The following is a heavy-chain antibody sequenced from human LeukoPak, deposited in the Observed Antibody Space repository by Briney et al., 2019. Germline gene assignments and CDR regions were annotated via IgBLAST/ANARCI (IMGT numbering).Heavy chain of an antibody. D-gene: IGHD3-10*01. CDR3: ARDVLLWFGDPGDY. CDR2: IIPIFGTA. V-gene: IGHV1-69*06. CDR1: GGTFSSYA. Sequence: SVKVSCKASGGTFSSYAISWVRQAPGQGLEWMGGIIPIFGTANYAQKFQGRVTITADKSTSTAYMELSSLRSDDTAVYYCARDVLLWFGDPGDYWGQGTLVTVSS. J-gene: IGHJ4*02.